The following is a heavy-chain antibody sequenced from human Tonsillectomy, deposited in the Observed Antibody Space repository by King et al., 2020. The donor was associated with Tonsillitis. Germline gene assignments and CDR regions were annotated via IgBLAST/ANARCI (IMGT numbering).Heavy chain of an antibody. Sequence: VQLVESGGGVVQPGRSLRLSCAASGFTFSSYGMHWVRQAQGKGLAWVAVIWYDGSNKYYEDSVKGRFTISRDNSKNTLYLYMNSLRAEDTAVYYCARVKWEQPAYYYYGMDVWGQGTTVTVSS. J-gene: IGHJ6*02. CDR2: IWYDGSNK. CDR1: GFTFSSYG. D-gene: IGHD1-26*01. V-gene: IGHV3-33*01. CDR3: ARVKWEQPAYYYYGMDV.